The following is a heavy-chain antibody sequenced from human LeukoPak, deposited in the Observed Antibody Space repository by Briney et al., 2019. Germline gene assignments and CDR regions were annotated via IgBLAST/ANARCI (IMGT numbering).Heavy chain of an antibody. CDR2: TSGNGFNT. D-gene: IGHD3-10*01. Sequence: GGSLRLSCAASGFNLGNYAMSWFRQAPGKGLEWVSATSGNGFNTYYADSVKGRFTISGESSGNTLSLQMHNLRAEDTAVYYCAKGVRLWFAFYFDYWGQGTLVTVSS. CDR3: AKGVRLWFAFYFDY. V-gene: IGHV3-23*01. CDR1: GFNLGNYA. J-gene: IGHJ4*02.